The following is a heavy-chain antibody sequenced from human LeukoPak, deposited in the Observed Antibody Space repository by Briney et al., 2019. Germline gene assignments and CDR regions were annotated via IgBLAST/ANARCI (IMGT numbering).Heavy chain of an antibody. CDR3: VSGSLQSGYNFDY. CDR1: GFTFSNYW. CDR2: IKYDGSAT. V-gene: IGHV3-74*01. D-gene: IGHD3-3*01. J-gene: IGHJ4*02. Sequence: PGGSLRLSCAASGFTFSNYWMHWIRQVPGKGLVWVSHIKYDGSATNYADSVKGRFTISRDNAKNTLNLQMNSLRAEDTAVYYCVSGSLQSGYNFDYWGQGALVTVSS.